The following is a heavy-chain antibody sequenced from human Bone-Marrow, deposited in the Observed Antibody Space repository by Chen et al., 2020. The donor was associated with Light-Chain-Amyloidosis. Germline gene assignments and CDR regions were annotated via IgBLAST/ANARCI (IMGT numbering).Heavy chain of an antibody. CDR1: GFNFSSFG. V-gene: IGHV3-23*04. CDR3: TRKGGYFDF. Sequence: EAQLVESGGGLVQPGGTLRLSCTTSGFNFSSFGMSWVRQAPGKGLEWVSTVSGSTVSTYYAVAVKGRFIISRDNSKSTLYLQMNSLRAGDTAVYFCTRKGGYFDFWGQGSLVTVSS. CDR2: VSGSTVST. D-gene: IGHD3-10*01. J-gene: IGHJ4*02.